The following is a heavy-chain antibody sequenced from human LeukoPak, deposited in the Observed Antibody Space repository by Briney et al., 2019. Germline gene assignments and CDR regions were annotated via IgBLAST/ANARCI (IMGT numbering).Heavy chain of an antibody. Sequence: SETLSLTCAVYGGSFSGYYWSWIRQPPGKGLEWIGEINHSGSTNYNPSLKSRVTISVDTSKNQFSLKLSSVTAADTAVYYCRSGWNREDHWGQGTLVTVSS. CDR2: INHSGST. D-gene: IGHD6-19*01. V-gene: IGHV4-34*01. CDR1: GGSFSGYY. CDR3: RSGWNREDH. J-gene: IGHJ4*02.